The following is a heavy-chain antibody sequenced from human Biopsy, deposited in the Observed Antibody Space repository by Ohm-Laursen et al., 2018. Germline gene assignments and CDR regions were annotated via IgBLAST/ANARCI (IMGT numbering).Heavy chain of an antibody. J-gene: IGHJ4*02. D-gene: IGHD6-19*01. CDR2: ISANSGNT. CDR1: GYTLAGFG. CDR3: ARGMAVAVTLYYFDY. Sequence: GASVKVSCKASGYTLAGFGVGWVRQAPRQGLEWMGWISANSGNTNYAQKFQGRVTMTADTSTSTAYMELRSLTSDDTAIYYCARGMAVAVTLYYFDYWGQGSLLTVSS. V-gene: IGHV1-18*01.